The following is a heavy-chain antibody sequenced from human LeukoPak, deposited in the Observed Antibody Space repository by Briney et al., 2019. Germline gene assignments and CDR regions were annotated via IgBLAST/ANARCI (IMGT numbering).Heavy chain of an antibody. V-gene: IGHV4-59*01. Sequence: SETLSLTCTVSGGSISSYYWSSIRQPPGKGLEWIGYIYYSGSTNYNPSLKSRVTISVDTSKNQFSLKLSSVTAADTAVYYCASGRRSLVPAARWGQGTLVTVSS. CDR2: IYYSGST. CDR1: GGSISSYY. J-gene: IGHJ4*02. D-gene: IGHD2-2*01. CDR3: ASGRRSLVPAAR.